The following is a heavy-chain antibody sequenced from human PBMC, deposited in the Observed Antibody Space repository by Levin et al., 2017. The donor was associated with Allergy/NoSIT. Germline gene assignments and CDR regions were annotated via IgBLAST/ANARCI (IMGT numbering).Heavy chain of an antibody. D-gene: IGHD3-10*01. CDR3: ARGPVTWGYYYGSGSSYDY. J-gene: IGHJ4*02. CDR1: GYTFTSYY. Sequence: ASVKVSCKASGYTFTSYYMHWVRQAPGQGLEWMGIINPSGGSTSYAQKFQGRVTMTRDTSTSTVYMELSSLRSEDTAVYYCARGPVTWGYYYGSGSSYDYWGQGTLVTVSS. CDR2: INPSGGST. V-gene: IGHV1-46*01.